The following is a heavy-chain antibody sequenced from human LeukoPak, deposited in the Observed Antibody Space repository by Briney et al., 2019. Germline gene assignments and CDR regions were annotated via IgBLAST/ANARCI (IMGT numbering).Heavy chain of an antibody. CDR3: AREGAYCSGTDCFATTVDA. D-gene: IGHD2-2*01. Sequence: SQTLSLTCNVSGYSISSGDYYWTWIRQPAGKGLEWIGRVDLGGTPIFNQSIISRVTVSVDPSKNQFSLSLTSVTAADTATYYCAREGAYCSGTDCFATTVDAWGPGALVTVSS. J-gene: IGHJ5*02. V-gene: IGHV4-61*02. CDR1: GYSISSGDYY. CDR2: VDLGGTP.